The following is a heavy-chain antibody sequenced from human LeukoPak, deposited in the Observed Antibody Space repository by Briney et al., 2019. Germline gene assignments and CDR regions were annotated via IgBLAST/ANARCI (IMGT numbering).Heavy chain of an antibody. J-gene: IGHJ4*02. CDR2: IKQYGSET. V-gene: IGHV3-7*05. CDR1: GFTFSTYW. Sequence: GGSLRLSCVASGFTFSTYWMSWVSQAPGKGLEWVANIKQYGSETYYVDSVRGRFTISRDDAKSSLFLQMNSLRAEDTAVYYCANALGAHYFDSWGQGTLVTVSS. D-gene: IGHD1-26*01. CDR3: ANALGAHYFDS.